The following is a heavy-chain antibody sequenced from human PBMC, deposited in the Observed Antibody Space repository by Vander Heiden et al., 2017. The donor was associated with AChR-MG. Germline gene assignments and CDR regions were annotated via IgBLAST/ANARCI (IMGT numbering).Heavy chain of an antibody. CDR1: GFTFSSYG. D-gene: IGHD6-13*01. CDR3: AREIFLYSSSWSVDY. J-gene: IGHJ4*02. V-gene: IGHV3-33*01. CDR2: IWYDGSNK. Sequence: QVQLVESGGGVVQPGRSLRLSCAASGFTFSSYGMHWVRQAPGKGLEWVAVIWYDGSNKYYADSVKGRFTISRDNSKNTLYLQMNSLRAEDTAVYYCAREIFLYSSSWSVDYWGQGTLVTVSS.